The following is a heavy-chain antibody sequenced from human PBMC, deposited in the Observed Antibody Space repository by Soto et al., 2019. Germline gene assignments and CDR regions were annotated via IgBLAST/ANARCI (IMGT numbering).Heavy chain of an antibody. CDR3: ARETTGTTSMDV. Sequence: QVQLVQSGAEVKKPGASVKVSCKASGYTFTSYDINWVGQATGQGLEWMGWMNPNSGNTGYAHKFRGRVTMTRNTTISTGYIELSTLRSEDTAVYYCARETTGTTSMDVWGQGTTVTVSS. J-gene: IGHJ6*02. CDR2: MNPNSGNT. V-gene: IGHV1-8*01. CDR1: GYTFTSYD. D-gene: IGHD1-1*01.